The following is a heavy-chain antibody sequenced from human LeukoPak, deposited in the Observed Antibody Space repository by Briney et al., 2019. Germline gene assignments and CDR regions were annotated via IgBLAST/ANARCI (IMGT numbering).Heavy chain of an antibody. D-gene: IGHD3-10*01. CDR2: ISGSGGST. CDR1: GFTFSSYA. V-gene: IGHV3-23*01. CDR3: AKDLVAGSYLEYFQH. Sequence: GGSLRLSCAASGFTFSSYAMSWVRQAPGKGLEWVSAISGSGGSTYYADSVKGRFTISRDNSKNTLYLQMNSLRAEDTAVYYCAKDLVAGSYLEYFQHRGQGTLVTVSS. J-gene: IGHJ1*01.